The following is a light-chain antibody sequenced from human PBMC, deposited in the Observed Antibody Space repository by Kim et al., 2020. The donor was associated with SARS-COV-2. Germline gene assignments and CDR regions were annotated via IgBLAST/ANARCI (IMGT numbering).Light chain of an antibody. CDR1: SGHSSYA. CDR3: QTWGIHVV. J-gene: IGLJ2*01. Sequence: QPVLTQSPSASASLGASVKLTCTLSSGHSSYAIAWHQQQPEKGPRYLMKLNSDGSHSKGDGIPDRFSGSSSGAERYLTISSLQSEDEADYYCQTWGIHVVFGGGTQLTVL. CDR2: LNSDGSH. V-gene: IGLV4-69*02.